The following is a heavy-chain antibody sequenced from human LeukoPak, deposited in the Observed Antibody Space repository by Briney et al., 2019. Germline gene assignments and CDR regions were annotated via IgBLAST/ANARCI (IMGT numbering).Heavy chain of an antibody. CDR1: GYTLTELS. CDR3: AIVPAARATFDY. Sequence: GASVKVSCKVSGYTLTELSMHWVRQAPGKGLEWMGGFDPEDGETIYAQKFQGRVTMTRNTSISTAYMELSSLRSEDTAVYYCAIVPAARATFDYWGQGTLVTVSS. J-gene: IGHJ4*02. D-gene: IGHD2-2*01. V-gene: IGHV1-24*01. CDR2: FDPEDGET.